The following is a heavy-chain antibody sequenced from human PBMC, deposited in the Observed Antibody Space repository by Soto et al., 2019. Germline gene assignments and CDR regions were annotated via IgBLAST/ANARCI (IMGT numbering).Heavy chain of an antibody. D-gene: IGHD2-15*01. J-gene: IGHJ4*01. CDR3: ARLGGRYQAFDY. V-gene: IGHV4-59*08. Sequence: QVQLQESGPGLVKPSETLSLTCNVSGSPISSYYWGWFRQPPGQGLEWVGYIYYTGTTSYNPSLRSRVAISVDASTSQFSLNLRSVTAADTAVYYCARLGGRYQAFDYWGHGALVTVSS. CDR2: IYYTGTT. CDR1: GSPISSYY.